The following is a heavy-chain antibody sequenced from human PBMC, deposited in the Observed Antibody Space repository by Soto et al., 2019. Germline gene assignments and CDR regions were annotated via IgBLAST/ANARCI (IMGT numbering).Heavy chain of an antibody. CDR1: GYTFTSYY. V-gene: IGHV1-46*01. D-gene: IGHD3-9*01. Sequence: ASVKVSCQASGYTFTSYYMHWVRQAPGQGLEWMGIINPSGGSTSYAQKFQGRVTMTRDTSTSTVYMELSSLRSEDTAVYYCARVQESYSSYDILTGYYLDYWGQGTLVTVSS. CDR3: ARVQESYSSYDILTGYYLDY. CDR2: INPSGGST. J-gene: IGHJ4*02.